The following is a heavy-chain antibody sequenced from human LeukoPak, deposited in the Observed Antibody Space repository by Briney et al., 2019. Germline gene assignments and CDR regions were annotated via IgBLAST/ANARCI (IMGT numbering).Heavy chain of an antibody. CDR3: AKDWQAGDIDY. CDR2: ISGSGGST. D-gene: IGHD7-27*01. V-gene: IGHV3-23*01. J-gene: IGHJ4*02. Sequence: ETLSLTCTVSGGSISDYYWSWVRQAPGKGLEWVSAISGSGGSTYYADSVKGRFTISRDNSKNTLYLQMNSLRAEDTAVYYCAKDWQAGDIDYWGQGTLVTVSS. CDR1: GGSISDYY.